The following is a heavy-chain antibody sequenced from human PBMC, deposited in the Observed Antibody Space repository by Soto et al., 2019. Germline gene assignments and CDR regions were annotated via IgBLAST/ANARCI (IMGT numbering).Heavy chain of an antibody. CDR2: MNPNSGNT. CDR1: GYTFTSYD. CDR3: ARGKRYSSGWYLAIMVEFDY. D-gene: IGHD6-19*01. J-gene: IGHJ4*02. Sequence: GPSVKVSCKASGYTFTSYDINWVRQATGQGLEWMGWMNPNSGNTGYAQKFQGRVTMTRNTSISTAYMELSSLRSEDTAVYYCARGKRYSSGWYLAIMVEFDYWGQGTLVTVSS. V-gene: IGHV1-8*01.